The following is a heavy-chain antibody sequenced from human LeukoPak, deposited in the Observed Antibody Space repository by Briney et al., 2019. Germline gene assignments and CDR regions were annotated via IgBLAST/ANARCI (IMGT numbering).Heavy chain of an antibody. Sequence: SVKVSCKASGGTFSSYAISWVRQAPGQGLEWMGGITPIFGTANYVQKFQGRVTITTDESTSTAYMELSSLRSEDTAVYYCARGVQSSGYAARKNGNRHYFDYWGQGTLVTVSS. J-gene: IGHJ4*02. V-gene: IGHV1-69*05. CDR1: GGTFSSYA. D-gene: IGHD5-12*01. CDR3: ARGVQSSGYAARKNGNRHYFDY. CDR2: ITPIFGTA.